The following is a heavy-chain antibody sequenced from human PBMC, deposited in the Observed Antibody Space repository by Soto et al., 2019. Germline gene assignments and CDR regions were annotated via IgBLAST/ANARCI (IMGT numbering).Heavy chain of an antibody. CDR1: GYTFTSYD. Sequence: QVQLVQSGAEVKKPGASVKVSCKASGYTFTSYDINWVRQATGQGLEWMGWMNPNSGNTGYAQKSQGRVTXXRXTFXSTAYMELSSLRSEDTAVYYCARTGETTMDPLFDYWGQGTLVTVSS. J-gene: IGHJ4*02. CDR3: ARTGETTMDPLFDY. CDR2: MNPNSGNT. V-gene: IGHV1-8*01. D-gene: IGHD5-18*01.